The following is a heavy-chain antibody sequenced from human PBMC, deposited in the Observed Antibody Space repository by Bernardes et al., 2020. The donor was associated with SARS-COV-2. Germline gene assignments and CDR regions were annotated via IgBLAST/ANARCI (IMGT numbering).Heavy chain of an antibody. CDR2: ISGSGGTT. CDR1: GFIFPSYA. Sequence: GGSLRLSRAASGFIFPSYAMSWVRQAPGKGLEWVSVISGSGGTTYYADSVKGRFTISRDNSKNALFLQMNSLRAEDTALYYCAKGGWEIRSYFDYWGQGNLVTVSS. J-gene: IGHJ4*02. CDR3: AKGGWEIRSYFDY. D-gene: IGHD1-26*01. V-gene: IGHV3-23*01.